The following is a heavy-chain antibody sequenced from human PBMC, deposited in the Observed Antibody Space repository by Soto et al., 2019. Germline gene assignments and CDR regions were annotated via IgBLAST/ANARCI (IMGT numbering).Heavy chain of an antibody. CDR3: AASDSSSWQHDY. J-gene: IGHJ4*02. D-gene: IGHD6-13*01. Sequence: QVQLVQSGAEMKKPGSSVKVSCKVSGDSFSSYAIGWVRQAPGEGLEWVGGIIPIFETANYAQNFQGRVTITAVESTTTAYLEVTRLRPQDTAVFYCAASDSSSWQHDYWGQGTLITVSS. CDR1: GDSFSSYA. CDR2: IIPIFETA. V-gene: IGHV1-69*01.